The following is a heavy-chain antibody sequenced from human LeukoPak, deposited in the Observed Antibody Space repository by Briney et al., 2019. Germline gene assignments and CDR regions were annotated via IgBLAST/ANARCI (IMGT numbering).Heavy chain of an antibody. CDR1: GGSISSYY. V-gene: IGHV4-59*08. CDR2: IYYSGST. Sequence: SETLSPTCTVSGGSISSYYWSWIRQPPGKGLEWIGYIYYSGSTNYNPSLKSRVTISVDTSKNQFSLKLSSVTAADTAVYYCARQSRNDDAFDIWGQGTMVTVSS. CDR3: ARQSRNDDAFDI. J-gene: IGHJ3*02. D-gene: IGHD2-8*01.